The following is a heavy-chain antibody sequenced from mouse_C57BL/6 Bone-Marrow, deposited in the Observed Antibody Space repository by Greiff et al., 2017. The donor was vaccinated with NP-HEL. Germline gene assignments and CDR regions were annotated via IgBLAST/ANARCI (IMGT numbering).Heavy chain of an antibody. CDR2: ISYSGST. V-gene: IGHV3-8*01. D-gene: IGHD1-1*01. CDR1: GYSITSDY. Sequence: EVHLVESGPGLAKPSQTLSLTCSVTGYSITSDYWNWIRKFPGHKLEYMGYISYSGSTYYNPSLKSRISITRDTSKNQYYLQLNSVTTEDTATYYCARSPITTVVYWYFDVWGTGTTVTVSS. CDR3: ARSPITTVVYWYFDV. J-gene: IGHJ1*03.